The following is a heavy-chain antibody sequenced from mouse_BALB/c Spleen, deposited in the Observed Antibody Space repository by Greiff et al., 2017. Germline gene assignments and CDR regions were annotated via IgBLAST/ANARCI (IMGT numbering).Heavy chain of an antibody. CDR3: ASREVAKGFAY. CDR2: ISYDGSN. CDR1: GYSITSGYY. D-gene: IGHD1-1*01. V-gene: IGHV3-6*02. J-gene: IGHJ3*01. Sequence: ESGPGLVKPSQSLSLTCSVTGYSITSGYYWNWIRQFPGNKLEWMGYISYDGSNNYNPSLKDRISITRDTSKNQFFLKLNSVTTEDTATYYCASREVAKGFAYWGQGTLVTVSA.